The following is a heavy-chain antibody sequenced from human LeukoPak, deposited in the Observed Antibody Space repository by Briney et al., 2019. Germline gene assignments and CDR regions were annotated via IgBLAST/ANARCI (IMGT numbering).Heavy chain of an antibody. Sequence: AASVKVSCKASGYTFTGYYMHWVRQAPGQGLEWMGRIIPILGIANYAQKFQGRVTITADKSTSTAYMELSSLRSEDTAVYYCASPFRDYGDYVPLGYWGQGTLVTVSS. CDR1: GYTFTGYY. CDR3: ASPFRDYGDYVPLGY. V-gene: IGHV1-69*02. D-gene: IGHD4-17*01. J-gene: IGHJ4*02. CDR2: IIPILGIA.